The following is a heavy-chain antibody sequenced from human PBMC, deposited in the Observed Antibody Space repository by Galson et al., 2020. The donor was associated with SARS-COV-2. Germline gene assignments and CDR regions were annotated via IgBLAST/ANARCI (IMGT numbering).Heavy chain of an antibody. J-gene: IGHJ5*02. D-gene: IGHD3-3*01. Sequence: SLKISCAASGFNFENYAMYWVRQVTGKGLEWVSGINWNSGRVGYADSVKGRFNIYRDNAKKSLFLQMNSLRVEDTAFYYCAKAATIFGVVTKYDFDTWGQGTPVTVSA. CDR1: GFNFENYA. CDR2: INWNSGRV. V-gene: IGHV3-9*01. CDR3: AKAATIFGVVTKYDFDT.